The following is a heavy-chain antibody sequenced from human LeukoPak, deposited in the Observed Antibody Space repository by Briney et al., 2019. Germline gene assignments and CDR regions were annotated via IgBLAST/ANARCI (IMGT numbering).Heavy chain of an antibody. Sequence: SETLSLTCTVSGGSISSYYWSWIRQPPGKGLEWIGYIYYSGSTNYNPSLKSRVTISVDTSKNQFSLKLSSVTAADTAVYYCARAHAKIAVAGSFAFDIWGQGTMVTVSS. D-gene: IGHD6-19*01. J-gene: IGHJ3*02. CDR3: ARAHAKIAVAGSFAFDI. V-gene: IGHV4-59*01. CDR1: GGSISSYY. CDR2: IYYSGST.